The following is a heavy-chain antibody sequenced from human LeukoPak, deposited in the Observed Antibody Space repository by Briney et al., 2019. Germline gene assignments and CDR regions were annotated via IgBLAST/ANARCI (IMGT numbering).Heavy chain of an antibody. J-gene: IGHJ4*02. V-gene: IGHV4-34*01. Sequence: SETLSLTCAVYGGSFSGYYWSWIRQPPGKGLEWIGEINHSGSTNYNPSLKSRVTISVDTSKNQFSLKLSSVTAADTAVYYCARDTRDGYNYYFDYWAREPWSPSPQ. CDR1: GGSFSGYY. CDR2: INHSGST. CDR3: ARDTRDGYNYYFDY. D-gene: IGHD5-24*01.